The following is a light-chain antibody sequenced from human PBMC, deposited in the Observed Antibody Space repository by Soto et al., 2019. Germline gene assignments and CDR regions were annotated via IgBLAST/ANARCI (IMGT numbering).Light chain of an antibody. V-gene: IGLV2-14*01. J-gene: IGLJ2*01. Sequence: QSALTQPASVSGSPGQSITISCSGFDSDVGDYNYVSWYQQHAGKVPKLIIYEVTNRPLGVSNRFSGSKSGYTASLTISGLQTDDEADYYCSSYTSTTRPFGGGTKVTVL. CDR3: SSYTSTTRP. CDR2: EVT. CDR1: DSDVGDYNY.